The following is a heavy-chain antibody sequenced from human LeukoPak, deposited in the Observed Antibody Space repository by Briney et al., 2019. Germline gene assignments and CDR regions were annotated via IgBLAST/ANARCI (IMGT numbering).Heavy chain of an antibody. CDR2: ISWNSGSI. J-gene: IGHJ4*02. CDR3: ATSPLRVLYYFDY. CDR1: GFTFDDYA. Sequence: SLRLSCAASGFTFDDYAMHWVRQAPGKGLEWVSGISWNSGSIGYADSVKGRFTISRDNSKNTLYLQMNSLRAEDTAVYYCATSPLRVLYYFDYWGQGTLVTVSS. D-gene: IGHD4-17*01. V-gene: IGHV3-9*01.